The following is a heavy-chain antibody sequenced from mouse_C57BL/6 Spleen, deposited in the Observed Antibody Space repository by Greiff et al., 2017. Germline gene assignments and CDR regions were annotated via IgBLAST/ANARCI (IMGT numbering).Heavy chain of an antibody. CDR1: GYSFTGYY. CDR2: INPSTGGT. V-gene: IGHV1-42*01. Sequence: VQLQQSGPELMKPGASVKISCKASGYSFTGYYMNWVKQSPEKSLEWIGEINPSTGGTTYNQKFKAKATLTVDKSSSTAYMQLKSLTSEDSAVYYCARGGNRDYAMDYWGQGTSVTVSS. J-gene: IGHJ4*01. CDR3: ARGGNRDYAMDY. D-gene: IGHD2-14*01.